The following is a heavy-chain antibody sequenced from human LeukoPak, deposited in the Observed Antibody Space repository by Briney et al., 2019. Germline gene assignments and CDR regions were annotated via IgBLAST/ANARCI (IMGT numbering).Heavy chain of an antibody. CDR3: ARVYCSSNSCSTRPTSDWYFDL. J-gene: IGHJ2*01. Sequence: GGSLRLSCAASGFTVSSNYMSWVRQAPGKGLEWVSVIYSGGSTYYADSVKGRFTISRHNSKNTLYLQMNSLRAEDTAVYYCARVYCSSNSCSTRPTSDWYFDLWGRGTLVTVSS. V-gene: IGHV3-53*04. CDR1: GFTVSSNY. CDR2: IYSGGST. D-gene: IGHD2-2*01.